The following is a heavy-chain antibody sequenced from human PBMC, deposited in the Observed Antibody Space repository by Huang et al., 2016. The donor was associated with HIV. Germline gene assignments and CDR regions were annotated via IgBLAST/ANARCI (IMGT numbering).Heavy chain of an antibody. D-gene: IGHD2-2*01. CDR2: IYPGDSDI. CDR3: ARRESSPSAFDS. Sequence: EVQLVQSGAEVKKPGESLKISCKGSGYNFMNYWIGWVRQMPGKGLEWMGIIYPGDSDIRDRPSFQGQVTTSADKFISTAYLHLSSLKTSDTAIYYCARRESSPSAFDSWGQGTRVTVSS. CDR1: GYNFMNYW. V-gene: IGHV5-51*01. J-gene: IGHJ4*02.